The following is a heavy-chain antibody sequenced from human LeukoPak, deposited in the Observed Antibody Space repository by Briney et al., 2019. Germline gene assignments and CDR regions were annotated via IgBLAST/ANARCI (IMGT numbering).Heavy chain of an antibody. D-gene: IGHD3-10*01. V-gene: IGHV4-59*11. Sequence: SSETLSLTCSVSGGFINDHFWSWVRQPPGKGLEWIGYAHVSGSANSIPSLKSRVIISVDTSRNQFSLRLTSVTASDTAVYYCARDSKEYDSGSYEDHFDSWGPGTLVPSPQ. J-gene: IGHJ5*01. CDR1: GGFINDHF. CDR3: ARDSKEYDSGSYEDHFDS. CDR2: AHVSGSA.